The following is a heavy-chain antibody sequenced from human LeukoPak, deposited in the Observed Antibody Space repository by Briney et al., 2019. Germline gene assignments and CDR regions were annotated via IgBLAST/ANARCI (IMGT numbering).Heavy chain of an antibody. J-gene: IGHJ3*02. CDR2: IYPADSDT. V-gene: IGHV5-51*01. CDR3: ARHIQPKWDAFDI. Sequence: GESLKISCQVSGYSFINYWIGWVRQMPGKGLESMGIIYPADSDTTYSPSFQGQVTISADKSISTAYLQWSSLKASDTAMYYCARHIQPKWDAFDIWGQGTMVTVSS. CDR1: GYSFINYW. D-gene: IGHD1-14*01.